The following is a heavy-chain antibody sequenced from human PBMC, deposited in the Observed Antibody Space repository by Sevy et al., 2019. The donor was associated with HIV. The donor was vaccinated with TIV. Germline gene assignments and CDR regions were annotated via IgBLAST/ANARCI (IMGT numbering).Heavy chain of an antibody. J-gene: IGHJ4*02. CDR2: IYYNGHI. D-gene: IGHD1-26*01. Sequence: LETLSLTCTVSGGSITSLYWNWIRQPPGKGLEWIANIYYNGHINYNPSLKSRVTLSLDTSKNQFSLRLSSVTAADTAMYYCAGGNAWGRGYSWGQGTLVTVSS. V-gene: IGHV4-59*08. CDR3: AGGNAWGRGYS. CDR1: GGSITSLY.